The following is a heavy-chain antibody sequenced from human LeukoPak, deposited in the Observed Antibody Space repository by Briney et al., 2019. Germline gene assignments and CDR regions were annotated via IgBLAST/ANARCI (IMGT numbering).Heavy chain of an antibody. J-gene: IGHJ4*02. Sequence: GRSLRLSCAASGFTFDDYAMHWVRQAPGKGLEWVSGIRWNSGSIGYADSVKGRFTISRDNAKNSLYLQMNSLRAEDTALYYCAKDRYSSSWYYFDYWGQGTLVTVSS. D-gene: IGHD6-13*01. CDR3: AKDRYSSSWYYFDY. CDR2: IRWNSGSI. CDR1: GFTFDDYA. V-gene: IGHV3-9*01.